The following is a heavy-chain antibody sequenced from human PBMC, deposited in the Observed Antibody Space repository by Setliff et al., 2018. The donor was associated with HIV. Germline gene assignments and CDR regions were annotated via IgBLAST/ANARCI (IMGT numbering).Heavy chain of an antibody. D-gene: IGHD2-2*01. V-gene: IGHV4-38-2*01. CDR3: ARKIPACHAFDA. Sequence: PSETLSLTCAVSGYSINSGYYWGWIRQPPGKGLEWIGYIYYSGSTYYNPSLKSRVTISVDTSKNQFSLKLSSVTAADTAVYYCARKIPACHAFDAWGPGTRVTVSS. J-gene: IGHJ3*01. CDR2: IYYSGST. CDR1: GYSINSGYY.